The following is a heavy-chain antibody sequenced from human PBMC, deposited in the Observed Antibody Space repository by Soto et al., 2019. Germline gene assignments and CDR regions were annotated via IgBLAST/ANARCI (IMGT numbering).Heavy chain of an antibody. V-gene: IGHV4-59*11. D-gene: IGHD3-16*01. J-gene: IGHJ4*02. CDR3: ARADPDDSVGC. Sequence: SETLSLTCTVSGGSMSIHYWTWLRQPPGKGLEWIGYISYSGSSYYNPSLKSRVTISADTSRNQFSLRLTSVIAADTAVYFCARADPDDSVGCWGQGSLVTVSX. CDR2: ISYSGSS. CDR1: GGSMSIHY.